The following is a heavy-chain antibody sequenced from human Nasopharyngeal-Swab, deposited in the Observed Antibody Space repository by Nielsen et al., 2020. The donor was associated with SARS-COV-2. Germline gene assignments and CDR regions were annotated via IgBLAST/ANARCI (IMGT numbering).Heavy chain of an antibody. J-gene: IGHJ3*02. CDR3: AAGYSSSWYRAFDI. Sequence: VRQAPGKGLEWVSSISSSSSTIYYADSVKGRFTISRDNAKNSLYLQMNSLRAEDTAVYYCAAGYSSSWYRAFDIWGQGTMVTVPS. CDR2: ISSSSSTI. V-gene: IGHV3-48*04. D-gene: IGHD6-13*01.